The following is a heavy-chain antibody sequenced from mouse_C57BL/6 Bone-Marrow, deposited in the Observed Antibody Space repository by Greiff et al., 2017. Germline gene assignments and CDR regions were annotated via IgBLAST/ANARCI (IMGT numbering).Heavy chain of an antibody. V-gene: IGHV1-55*01. CDR3: ARPYYSNYWYFDV. CDR1: GYTFTSYW. D-gene: IGHD2-5*01. J-gene: IGHJ1*03. Sequence: VQLQQPGAELVQPGASVKMSCKASGYTFTSYWLTWVKQRPGQGLEWIGDIYPGSGSTNYNEKFKSKATLTVDTSSSTAYMQLSSLTSEDSAVYYCARPYYSNYWYFDVWGTGTTVTVSS. CDR2: IYPGSGST.